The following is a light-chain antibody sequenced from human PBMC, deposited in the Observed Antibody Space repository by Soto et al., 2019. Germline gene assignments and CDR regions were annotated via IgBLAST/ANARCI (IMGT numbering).Light chain of an antibody. CDR3: QQYDNWPPLT. J-gene: IGKJ4*01. CDR1: QSVSSN. V-gene: IGKV3D-15*01. Sequence: EVLLTQSPATLSLSTGERATLSCRASQSVSSNLAWYQQRRGQAPRLLIYGASSRATGMPARFSGSGSGTEFTITISSLQTEDFAVDYCQQYDNWPPLTFGGGTKVEIK. CDR2: GAS.